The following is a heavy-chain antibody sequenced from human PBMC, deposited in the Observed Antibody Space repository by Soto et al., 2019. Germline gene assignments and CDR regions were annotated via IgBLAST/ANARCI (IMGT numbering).Heavy chain of an antibody. V-gene: IGHV3-74*03. D-gene: IGHD3-16*01. J-gene: IGHJ4*02. CDR2: LSSDGFGA. Sequence: GSLRLSCAASDFSLSPYWMHWVRQVPGRGLEWVARLSSDGFGAAYADSVKGRFFISRDIARNTLSLQMNSLRADDTAVYYCARDLGGPDYWGRGTSVTVSS. CDR1: DFSLSPYW. CDR3: ARDLGGPDY.